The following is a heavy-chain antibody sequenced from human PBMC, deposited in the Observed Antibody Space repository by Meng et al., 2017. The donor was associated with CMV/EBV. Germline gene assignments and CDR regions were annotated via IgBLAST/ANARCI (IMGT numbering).Heavy chain of an antibody. J-gene: IGHJ4*02. Sequence: ETLSLTCTVSGGSVSSGSYYWSWIRQPPGKGLEWVSVIYSGGSSTYYADSVKGRFTISRDNSKNTLYLQMNSLRAEDTAVYYCAKAFTVDTAPDYWGQGTLVTVSS. CDR2: IYSGGSST. CDR1: GGSVSSGSYY. CDR3: AKAFTVDTAPDY. D-gene: IGHD5-18*01. V-gene: IGHV3-23*03.